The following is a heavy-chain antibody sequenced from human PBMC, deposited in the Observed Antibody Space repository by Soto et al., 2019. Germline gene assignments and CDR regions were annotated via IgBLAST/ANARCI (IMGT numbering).Heavy chain of an antibody. Sequence: SVKVSCKASGGTFSSYAISWVRQAPGQGLEWMGGIIPIFGTANYAQKFQGRVTITADESTSTAYMELSSLRSEDTAVYYCARDSLDGSGSYRFDPWGQGTLVTVSS. V-gene: IGHV1-69*13. CDR3: ARDSLDGSGSYRFDP. D-gene: IGHD3-10*01. J-gene: IGHJ5*02. CDR1: GGTFSSYA. CDR2: IIPIFGTA.